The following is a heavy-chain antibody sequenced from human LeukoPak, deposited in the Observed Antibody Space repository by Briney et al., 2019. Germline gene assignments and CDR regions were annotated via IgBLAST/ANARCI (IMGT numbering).Heavy chain of an antibody. J-gene: IGHJ6*03. V-gene: IGHV1-8*01. CDR2: MNPNSGNT. CDR3: ARGSQRFLEWPSVGNYYYYMDV. CDR1: GYTFTSYD. D-gene: IGHD3-3*01. Sequence: ASVKDSCKASGYTFTSYDINWVRQATGQGLEWMGWMNPNSGNTGYAQKFQGRVTMTRNTSITTAYMELSSLRSEDTAVYYCARGSQRFLEWPSVGNYYYYMDVWGKGTTVTVSS.